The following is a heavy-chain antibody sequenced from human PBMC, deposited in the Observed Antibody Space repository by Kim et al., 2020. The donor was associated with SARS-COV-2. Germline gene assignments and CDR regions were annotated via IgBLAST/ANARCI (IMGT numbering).Heavy chain of an antibody. CDR3: ARDGHSRFDP. Sequence: NTNYAQKLQGRVTMTTDTSTSTAYMELRSLRSDDTAVYYCARDGHSRFDPWGQGTLVTVSS. V-gene: IGHV1-18*01. J-gene: IGHJ5*02. D-gene: IGHD3-3*02. CDR2: NT.